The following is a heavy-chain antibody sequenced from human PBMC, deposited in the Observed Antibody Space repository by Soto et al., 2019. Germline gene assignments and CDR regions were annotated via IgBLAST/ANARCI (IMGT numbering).Heavy chain of an antibody. CDR3: ARERVYSGYDAYRLRYYYYYGMDV. CDR2: INPNSVGT. J-gene: IGHJ6*02. Sequence: GASVKVSCKASGYTFTGYYMHWVRQAPGQGLEWMGWINPNSVGTNYAQKFQGRVTMTRDTSISTAYMELSRLRSDDTAVYYCARERVYSGYDAYRLRYYYYYGMDVWGQGTTVTVSS. D-gene: IGHD5-12*01. V-gene: IGHV1-2*02. CDR1: GYTFTGYY.